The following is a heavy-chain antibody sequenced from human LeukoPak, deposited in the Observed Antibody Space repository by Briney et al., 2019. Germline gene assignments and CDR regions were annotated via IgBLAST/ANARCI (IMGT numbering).Heavy chain of an antibody. Sequence: GGSLRLSCVASGFTFSSYAMHWVRQAPGQGLEYVSAIRSNGDSTYYADSVKGRFTISRDNSKNTLYLQMGSLRAGDMAVYYCARGSLFFAFDVWGQGTMVTVSS. J-gene: IGHJ3*01. CDR1: GFTFSSYA. V-gene: IGHV3-64*02. CDR3: ARGSLFFAFDV. CDR2: IRSNGDST.